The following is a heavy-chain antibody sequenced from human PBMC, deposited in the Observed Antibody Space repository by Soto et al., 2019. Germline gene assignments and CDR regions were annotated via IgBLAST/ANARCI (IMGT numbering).Heavy chain of an antibody. Sequence: QVQLVESGGGVVQPGRSLRLSCAASGFTFSSYAMHWVRQAPGKGLEWVAVISYDGSNKYYADSVKGRFTISRDNSKNTLYLQMHSLRAEDTAVYYCARGMLGYCSSTSCYYYGMDVWGQGTTVTVSS. CDR3: ARGMLGYCSSTSCYYYGMDV. CDR2: ISYDGSNK. D-gene: IGHD2-2*01. V-gene: IGHV3-30-3*01. J-gene: IGHJ6*02. CDR1: GFTFSSYA.